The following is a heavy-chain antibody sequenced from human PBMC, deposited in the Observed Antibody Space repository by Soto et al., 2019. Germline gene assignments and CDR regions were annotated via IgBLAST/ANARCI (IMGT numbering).Heavy chain of an antibody. Sequence: GGSLRLSCAASGLSVRDNYMNWVRQAPGKGLEWVSIISHDGTSRDADSVKGRFATSRDTANDTVFLQMNSLRVDDTDVYYCAGAYSGNHFDHWGQGVLVTVSS. D-gene: IGHD1-26*01. CDR1: GLSVRDNY. J-gene: IGHJ5*02. CDR3: AGAYSGNHFDH. V-gene: IGHV3-53*01. CDR2: ISHDGTS.